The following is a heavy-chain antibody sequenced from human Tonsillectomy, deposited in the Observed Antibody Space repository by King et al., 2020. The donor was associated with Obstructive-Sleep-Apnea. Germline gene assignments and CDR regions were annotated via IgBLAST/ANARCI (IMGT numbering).Heavy chain of an antibody. V-gene: IGHV3-48*01. D-gene: IGHD3-10*01. CDR2: ISISSSTL. J-gene: IGHJ4*02. CDR1: GLTFSSDS. CDR3: TTRIRITMVREGDY. Sequence: VQLVESGGGLVQPVGSLRLSCAASGLTFSSDSMNGLRQAPGNGLEWVAYISISSSTLFYEDSGKGRFTISRANAKNSLYLQMNSLRAEDTAVYYCTTRIRITMVREGDYWGQGTLVTVSS.